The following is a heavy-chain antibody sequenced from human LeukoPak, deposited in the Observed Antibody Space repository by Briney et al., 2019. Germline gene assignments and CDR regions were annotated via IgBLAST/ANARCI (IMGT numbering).Heavy chain of an antibody. Sequence: GGSLRLSCAASGFTFSSYAMSWVRQAPGKGLEWVSAISGSGGSTYYADSVKGRFTISRDNSKNTLYLQMNSLRAEDTAMYYCARDLEYYGSGNAFDIWGQGTMVTVSS. CDR1: GFTFSSYA. J-gene: IGHJ3*02. CDR3: ARDLEYYGSGNAFDI. V-gene: IGHV3-23*01. CDR2: ISGSGGST. D-gene: IGHD3-10*01.